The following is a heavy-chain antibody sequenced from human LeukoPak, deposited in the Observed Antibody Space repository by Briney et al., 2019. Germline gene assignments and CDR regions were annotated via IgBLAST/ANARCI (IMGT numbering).Heavy chain of an antibody. J-gene: IGHJ4*02. D-gene: IGHD3-22*01. Sequence: SGPTLVNPTQTLTLTCTFSGFSLSTSGVGVGWIRQPPGKALEWLALIYWNDDKRYSPSLKSRLTITKDTSKNQVVLTMTNMDPVDTATYYCARTYYYDSSPQEYYFDYWGQGTLVTVSS. CDR2: IYWNDDK. V-gene: IGHV2-5*01. CDR1: GFSLSTSGVG. CDR3: ARTYYYDSSPQEYYFDY.